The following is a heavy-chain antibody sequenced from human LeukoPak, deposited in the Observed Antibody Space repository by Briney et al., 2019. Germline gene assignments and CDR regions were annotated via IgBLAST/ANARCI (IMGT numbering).Heavy chain of an antibody. J-gene: IGHJ4*02. Sequence: GGSLRLSCAASGFTSTTYGMHWVHQAPGKGLEWVAVIWSVGSKTYYVDSVKGRFTISRDYAKNTLFLQMSSLRAEGTAVYYCARAGASHEFDYWGQGTLVTVSS. V-gene: IGHV3-33*01. CDR1: GFTSTTYG. CDR2: IWSVGSKT. CDR3: ARAGASHEFDY.